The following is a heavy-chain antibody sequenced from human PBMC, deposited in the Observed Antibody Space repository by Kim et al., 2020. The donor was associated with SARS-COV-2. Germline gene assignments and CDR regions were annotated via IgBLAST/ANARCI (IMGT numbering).Heavy chain of an antibody. Sequence: SETLSPSCNVSGGSMTSYYWSWIRQPAGKGLEWIGRFYGSETADYNPSLKGRVTMSVDTSKNQVSLKVTSVTAADAAVYYCSRGRFGSAGGGSDIWGQGTTVTVSS. CDR1: GGSMTSYY. V-gene: IGHV4-4*07. CDR3: SRGRFGSAGGGSDI. CDR2: FYGSETA. D-gene: IGHD2-15*01. J-gene: IGHJ3*02.